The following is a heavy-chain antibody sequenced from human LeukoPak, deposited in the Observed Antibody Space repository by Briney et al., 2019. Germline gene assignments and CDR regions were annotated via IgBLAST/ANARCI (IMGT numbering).Heavy chain of an antibody. D-gene: IGHD5-24*01. Sequence: SVKVSCKASGYTFTSYGISWVRQAPGQGLEWMGWISAYNGNTNYAQKLQGRVTMTTGSSTSTAYMELRSLRSDDTAVYYCARDRGGSWLQNLDYWGQGTLVTVSS. J-gene: IGHJ4*02. CDR3: ARDRGGSWLQNLDY. CDR1: GYTFTSYG. V-gene: IGHV1-18*01. CDR2: ISAYNGNT.